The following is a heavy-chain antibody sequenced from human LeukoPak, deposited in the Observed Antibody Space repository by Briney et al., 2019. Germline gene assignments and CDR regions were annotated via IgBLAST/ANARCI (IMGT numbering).Heavy chain of an antibody. CDR1: GGSISSGGYY. Sequence: SETLSLTCTVSGGSISSGGYYWSWIRQPPGKGLEWIGYIYYSGSTYYNPSLKSRGTISVDTSKNQFSLKLSSVTAADTAVYYCAREVSRWPYYFDYWGQGTLVTVSS. CDR3: AREVSRWPYYFDY. CDR2: IYYSGST. V-gene: IGHV4-30-4*08. J-gene: IGHJ4*02. D-gene: IGHD4-23*01.